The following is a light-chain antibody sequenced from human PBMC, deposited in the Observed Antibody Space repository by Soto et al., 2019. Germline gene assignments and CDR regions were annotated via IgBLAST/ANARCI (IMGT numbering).Light chain of an antibody. J-gene: IGKJ4*01. CDR2: DAS. V-gene: IGKV3-20*01. CDR1: QTVRNNY. CDR3: QQFSSYPLT. Sequence: EFVLTHSPRTLSLSPWKRATLSCRASQTVRNNYLVWYQQKPGQAPRLLIYDASSRATGIPDRFSGGGSGTDFTLTISRLEPEDFAVYYCQQFSSYPLTFGGGTKVDIK.